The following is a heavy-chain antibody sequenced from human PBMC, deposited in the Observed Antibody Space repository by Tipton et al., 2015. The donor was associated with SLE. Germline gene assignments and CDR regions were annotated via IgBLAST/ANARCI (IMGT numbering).Heavy chain of an antibody. V-gene: IGHV3-48*01. CDR2: ISSSSSTI. CDR3: ASADGRWGEWSPY. CDR1: GFTFSSYS. J-gene: IGHJ4*02. Sequence: SLRLSCAASGFTFSSYSMNWVRQAPGKGLEWVSYISSSSSTIYYADSVKGRFTISRDNAKNSLYLQMNSLRAEDTAVYYCASADGRWGEWSPYWGQGTLVTVSS. D-gene: IGHD3-16*01.